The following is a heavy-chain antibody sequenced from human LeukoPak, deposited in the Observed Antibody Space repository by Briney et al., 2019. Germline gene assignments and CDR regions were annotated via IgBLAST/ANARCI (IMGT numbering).Heavy chain of an antibody. J-gene: IGHJ4*02. V-gene: IGHV3-48*01. Sequence: GGSLRLSCAASGFTFSSYSMNWVRQAPGKGLEWVSYISSSSSTIYYADSVKGRFTISRDNAKNSLYLQLNSLRAEDAAVYFCAKAPVTSCRGAYCYPFDSWGQGTLVTVSS. CDR3: AKAPVTSCRGAYCYPFDS. CDR1: GFTFSSYS. D-gene: IGHD2-21*01. CDR2: ISSSSSTI.